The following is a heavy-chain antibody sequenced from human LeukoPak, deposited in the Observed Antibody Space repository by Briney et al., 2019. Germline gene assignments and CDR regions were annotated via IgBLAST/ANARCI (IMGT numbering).Heavy chain of an antibody. Sequence: GGSLRLPCAASGFTVSSNYMSSVRQAPGKGLKWVSVIYSGGSTYYADSVKGRFTISRDNSKNTLYLQMNSLRAEDTAVYYCARAYSSSWYWASFDYWGQGTLVTVSS. V-gene: IGHV3-53*01. D-gene: IGHD6-13*01. CDR1: GFTVSSNY. CDR2: IYSGGST. J-gene: IGHJ4*02. CDR3: ARAYSSSWYWASFDY.